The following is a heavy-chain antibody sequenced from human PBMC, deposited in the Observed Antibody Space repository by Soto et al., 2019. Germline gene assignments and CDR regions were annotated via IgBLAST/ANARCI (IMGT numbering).Heavy chain of an antibody. CDR1: GGSLSSGPYS. J-gene: IGHJ6*02. CDR3: ARLGGYCSSTSCYGYYGMDV. CDR2: FYYSGST. D-gene: IGHD2-2*01. V-gene: IGHV4-39*01. Sequence: QLQLQESGPGLVKPSETLSLTCSVSGGSLSSGPYSWGWIRQPPGKGLEWIGTFYYSGSTHYNPSRARRVTISVDTSNNPVSLKVTSVTAADTAMYYCARLGGYCSSTSCYGYYGMDVWGQGTTVTVSS.